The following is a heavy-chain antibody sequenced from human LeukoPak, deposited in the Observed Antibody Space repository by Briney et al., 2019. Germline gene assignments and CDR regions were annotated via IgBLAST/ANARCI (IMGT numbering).Heavy chain of an antibody. V-gene: IGHV4-39*07. Sequence: SETLSLTCTVSGGSISSSSYYWGWIRQPPGKGLEWIGSIYHSGSTYYNPSLKSRVTIAVETSKNQFSLKLSSVTAADTAVYYCARVQGQYSSSYNRDYYYYMDVWGKGTTVTISS. D-gene: IGHD6-13*01. CDR2: IYHSGST. CDR1: GGSISSSSYY. CDR3: ARVQGQYSSSYNRDYYYYMDV. J-gene: IGHJ6*03.